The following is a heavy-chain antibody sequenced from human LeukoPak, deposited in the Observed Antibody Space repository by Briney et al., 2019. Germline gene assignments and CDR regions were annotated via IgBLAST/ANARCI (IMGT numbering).Heavy chain of an antibody. Sequence: GGSLRLSCAALSGFTFHNYAMTWVRQAPGEGLEWVSTIGGRGGDTYYADSVKGRFTISRDNSKNTLYLQMNSLRADDTAVYFCAKAVRGYLWYFDYWGQGTLVSVSS. V-gene: IGHV3-23*01. D-gene: IGHD2-2*03. CDR3: AKAVRGYLWYFDY. J-gene: IGHJ4*02. CDR1: GFTFHNYA. CDR2: IGGRGGDT.